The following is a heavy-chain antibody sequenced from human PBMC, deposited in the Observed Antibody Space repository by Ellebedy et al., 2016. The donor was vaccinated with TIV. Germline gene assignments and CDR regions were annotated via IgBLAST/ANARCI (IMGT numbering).Heavy chain of an antibody. CDR2: INPNSGGT. Sequence: ASVKVSCKASGYTFTGYYMHWVRQAPGQGLEWMGWINPNSGGTNYAQKFQGWVTMTRDTSISTAYMELSRLRSDDTAVYYCAREEERRLVPLPSRWGQGTLVTVSS. V-gene: IGHV1-2*04. CDR1: GYTFTGYY. CDR3: AREEERRLVPLPSR. D-gene: IGHD6-13*01. J-gene: IGHJ4*02.